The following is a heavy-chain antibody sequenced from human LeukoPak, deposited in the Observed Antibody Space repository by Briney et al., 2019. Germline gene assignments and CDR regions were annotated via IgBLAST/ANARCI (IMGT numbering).Heavy chain of an antibody. CDR1: GFTVSSNY. V-gene: IGHV3-53*01. J-gene: IGHJ2*01. D-gene: IGHD3-3*01. CDR3: AREGGDFWSGYYYWYFDL. Sequence: PGGSLRLSCAASGFTVSSNYTSWVRQAPGKGLEWVSVIYSGGSTYYADSVKGRFTISRDNSKNTLYLQMNSLRAEDTAVYYCAREGGDFWSGYYYWYFDLWGRGTLVTVSS. CDR2: IYSGGST.